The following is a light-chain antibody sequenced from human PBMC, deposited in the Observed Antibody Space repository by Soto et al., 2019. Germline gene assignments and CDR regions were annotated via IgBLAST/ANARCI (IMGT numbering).Light chain of an antibody. CDR3: QQYRSTPIT. CDR1: QSVSSN. Sequence: EIVLTQSPGTLSLSPGERATLSCRASQSVSSNLAWYQQKPGQAPRLLIYGASTRATGIPARFSGSGSGTDYTLTISRLEPEDFAVYYCQQYRSTPITFGQGTRLEI. V-gene: IGKV3-20*01. CDR2: GAS. J-gene: IGKJ5*01.